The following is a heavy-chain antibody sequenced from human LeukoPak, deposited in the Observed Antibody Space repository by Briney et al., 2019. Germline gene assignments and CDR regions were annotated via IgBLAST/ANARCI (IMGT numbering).Heavy chain of an antibody. CDR2: ISGSGGST. CDR3: AKELTYYDFWSAPRGAFDI. J-gene: IGHJ3*02. Sequence: GGTLRLSCAASGFTFSSYAMSWVRQAPGKGLEWVSAISGSGGSTYYADSVKGRFTISRDNSKNTLYLQMNSLRAEDTAVYYCAKELTYYDFWSAPRGAFDIWGQGTMVTVSS. CDR1: GFTFSSYA. V-gene: IGHV3-23*01. D-gene: IGHD3-3*01.